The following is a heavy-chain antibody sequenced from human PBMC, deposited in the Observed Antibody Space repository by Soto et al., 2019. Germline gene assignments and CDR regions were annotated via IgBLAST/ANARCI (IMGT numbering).Heavy chain of an antibody. D-gene: IGHD3-22*01. CDR2: INPSGGST. CDR3: AKDRGVSGYYLYYYYGMDV. J-gene: IGHJ6*02. CDR1: GYTFTSYY. V-gene: IGHV1-46*01. Sequence: ASVKVSCKASGYTFTSYYMHCVRQAPGQGLEWMGIINPSGGSTSYAQKFQGRVTMTRDTSTSTVYMELSSLRSEDTAVYYCAKDRGVSGYYLYYYYGMDVWGQGTTVTVSS.